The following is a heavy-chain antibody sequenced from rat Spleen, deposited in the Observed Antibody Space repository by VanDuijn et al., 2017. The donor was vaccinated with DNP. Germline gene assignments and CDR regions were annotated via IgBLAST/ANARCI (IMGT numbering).Heavy chain of an antibody. CDR2: INQDSNTI. D-gene: IGHD1-11*01. CDR3: AREAGGVDY. Sequence: EVKLVESGGGLVQPGRSLKLSCVASGFNFNDYWMGWVRQAPGKGLEWIGEINQDSNTINYAPSLADKFTISRDNAQNTLYLQMNKLGSEDTAIYYCAREAGGVDYWGQGVMVTVSS. J-gene: IGHJ2*01. V-gene: IGHV4-2*01. CDR1: GFNFNDYW.